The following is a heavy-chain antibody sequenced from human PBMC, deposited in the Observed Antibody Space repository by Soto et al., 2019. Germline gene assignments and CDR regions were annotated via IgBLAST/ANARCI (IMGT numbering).Heavy chain of an antibody. CDR1: GFTFSSFW. CDR2: IKQDGSEK. J-gene: IGHJ4*02. V-gene: IGHV3-7*01. Sequence: GGSLRLSCAASGFTFSSFWMSWVRQAPGRGLEWVANIKQDGSEKYYVDSVKGRFTISRDNAKNSLYLQMNSLRAEDTAVYYCARDTLGPFDYWGQGTLVTVPQ. CDR3: ARDTLGPFDY.